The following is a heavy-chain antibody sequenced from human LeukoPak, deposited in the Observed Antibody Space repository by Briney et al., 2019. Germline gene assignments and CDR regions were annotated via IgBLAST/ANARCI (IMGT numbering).Heavy chain of an antibody. V-gene: IGHV4-59*08. CDR2: ISNSWGT. CDR3: ARHGAGGSFDY. CDR1: VDSISSYY. Sequence: SETLSLTCTVSVDSISSYYWSWIRQAPGKGLEWIGYISNSWGTNYNPSLKSRVTISVDTSKNQFSLKMTSVTAADTAVYFCARHGAGGSFDYWGRGTQVAVSS. J-gene: IGHJ4*02. D-gene: IGHD4-23*01.